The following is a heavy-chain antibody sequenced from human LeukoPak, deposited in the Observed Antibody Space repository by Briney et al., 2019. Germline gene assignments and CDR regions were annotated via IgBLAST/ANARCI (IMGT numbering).Heavy chain of an antibody. J-gene: IGHJ5*02. V-gene: IGHV4-34*01. D-gene: IGHD3-3*01. CDR1: GGSFSGYY. CDR3: ARVWSGYYQSRFDP. Sequence: SETLSLTCAGYGGSFSGYYWSWIRQPPAKGLKWIGEINHSGSTNYNPSLKSRVTISVDTSKNQFSLKLSSVTAADTAVYYCARVWSGYYQSRFDPWGQGTLVTVSS. CDR2: INHSGST.